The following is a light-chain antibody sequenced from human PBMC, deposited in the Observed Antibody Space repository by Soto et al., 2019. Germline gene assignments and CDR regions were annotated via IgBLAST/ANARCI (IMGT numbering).Light chain of an antibody. J-gene: IGLJ3*02. Sequence: QSVLTQPASVSGSPGQSITISCTGTSNDVGGYNYVSWYQQHPGKAPKLLIYDVTTRPSGVSSRFSGSKSGNTASLTISGLPTEDEAEYYCTSYTSVSTVVFGGGTKVTVL. CDR2: DVT. V-gene: IGLV2-14*01. CDR1: SNDVGGYNY. CDR3: TSYTSVSTVV.